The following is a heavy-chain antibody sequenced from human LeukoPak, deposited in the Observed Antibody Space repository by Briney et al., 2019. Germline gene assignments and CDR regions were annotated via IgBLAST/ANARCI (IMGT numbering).Heavy chain of an antibody. Sequence: ASVKVSCKASGYTFTSYGFSWVRQAPGQGLEWMGWISAYNGNTNYAQKLQGRVTMTTDTSTSTAYMELRSLRSDDTAVYYCARDLGDYGDYVSDYWGQGTLVTVSS. CDR2: ISAYNGNT. V-gene: IGHV1-18*01. CDR1: GYTFTSYG. J-gene: IGHJ4*02. D-gene: IGHD4-17*01. CDR3: ARDLGDYGDYVSDY.